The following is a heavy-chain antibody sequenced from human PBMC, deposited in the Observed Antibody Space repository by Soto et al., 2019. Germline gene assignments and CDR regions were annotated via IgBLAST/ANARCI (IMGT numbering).Heavy chain of an antibody. J-gene: IGHJ4*02. CDR2: ISGYNGNT. CDR3: ARDRGSGWFVY. D-gene: IGHD6-19*01. CDR1: GFTFPSKG. V-gene: IGHV1-18*01. Sequence: QVQLVQSGAEVKKPGASVKVSCKASGFTFPSKGIAGVRQPPGKGLEWMGWISGYNGNTNYAQKFQGRVTMTTDTSTSSAYMDLRSLRSDDTAVYYCARDRGSGWFVYWGQGTLVTVSS.